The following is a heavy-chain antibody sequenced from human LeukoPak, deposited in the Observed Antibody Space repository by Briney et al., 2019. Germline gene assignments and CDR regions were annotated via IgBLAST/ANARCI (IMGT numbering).Heavy chain of an antibody. CDR2: IKQDGSEK. D-gene: IGHD3-22*01. CDR3: ARVATMIDMGPNFDY. CDR1: GFTFSSYW. Sequence: GGSLRLSCAASGFTFSSYWMSWVRQAPGKGLEWVANIKQDGSEKYYVDSVKGRFTISRDNAKNSLYLQMNSLRAEDTAVYYCARVATMIDMGPNFDYWGQGTLVTVSS. J-gene: IGHJ4*02. V-gene: IGHV3-7*01.